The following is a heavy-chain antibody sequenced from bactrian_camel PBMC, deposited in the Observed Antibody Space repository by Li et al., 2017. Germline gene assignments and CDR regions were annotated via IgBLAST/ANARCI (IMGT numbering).Heavy chain of an antibody. Sequence: VESGGGSAQPGGSLKLSCAVSGFPFRRATISWIRQRPGKELEWVSTIRGNTDTTRYADSVEGRFTTFRDSTKDTLYLQLNSLKTEDTAMYYCQKGARVPNTARGRGTQVTVS. CDR2: IRGNTDTT. V-gene: IGHV3S42*01. D-gene: IGHD3*01. CDR1: GFPFRRAT. J-gene: IGHJ4*01.